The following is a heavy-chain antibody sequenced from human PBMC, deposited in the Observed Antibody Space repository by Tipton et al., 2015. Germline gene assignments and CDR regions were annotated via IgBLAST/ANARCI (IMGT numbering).Heavy chain of an antibody. D-gene: IGHD6-13*01. CDR1: GGSITSNY. V-gene: IGHV4-59*01. J-gene: IGHJ4*02. Sequence: TLSLTCNVSGGSITSNYWTWIRQPPGKGLEWIGYVYYTGRTNYNPTLKGRVTTSIDTSKNQFYLRLTSVTAADTAVYYCSAAGTSFDHWGQGSLVTVSS. CDR2: VYYTGRT. CDR3: SAAGTSFDH.